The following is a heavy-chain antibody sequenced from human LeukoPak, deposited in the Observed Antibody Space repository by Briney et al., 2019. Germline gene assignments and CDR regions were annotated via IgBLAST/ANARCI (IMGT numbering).Heavy chain of an antibody. CDR3: AREGRDDYGDYFDY. J-gene: IGHJ4*02. V-gene: IGHV1-69*04. D-gene: IGHD4-17*01. CDR1: EGTFSSYA. Sequence: SVKVSCKASEGTFSSYAISWVRQAPGQGLEWMGRIIPILGIANYAQKFQGRVTITADKSTSTAYMELSSLRSEDTAVYYCAREGRDDYGDYFDYWGQGTLVTVSS. CDR2: IIPILGIA.